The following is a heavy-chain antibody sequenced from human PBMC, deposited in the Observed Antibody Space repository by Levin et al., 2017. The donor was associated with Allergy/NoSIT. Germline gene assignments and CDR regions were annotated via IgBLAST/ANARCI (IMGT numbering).Heavy chain of an antibody. CDR2: INQDGSEK. Sequence: GESLKISCVASGFTFSTYWMSWVRQAPGKGLEWVANINQDGSEKYYVDSVKGRFTISRDNAKNSLYLQMNSLRAEDTAVFYCARVGWGGDGGMDVWGQGTTVTVSS. V-gene: IGHV3-7*01. J-gene: IGHJ6*02. D-gene: IGHD3-16*01. CDR3: ARVGWGGDGGMDV. CDR1: GFTFSTYW.